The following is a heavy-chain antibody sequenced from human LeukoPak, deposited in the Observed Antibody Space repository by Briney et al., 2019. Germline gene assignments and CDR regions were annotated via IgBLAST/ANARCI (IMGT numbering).Heavy chain of an antibody. D-gene: IGHD2-21*02. CDR1: GGSISSYY. J-gene: IGHJ3*02. CDR2: IHTSGST. CDR3: ASNIVVVTASDAFDI. Sequence: SETLSLTCTVSGGSISSYYWSWIRQPAGKGLEWIGRIHTSGSTNYNPSLKSRVTMSVDTSKNQFSLKLSSVTAADTAVYYCASNIVVVTASDAFDIWGQGTMVTVSS. V-gene: IGHV4-4*07.